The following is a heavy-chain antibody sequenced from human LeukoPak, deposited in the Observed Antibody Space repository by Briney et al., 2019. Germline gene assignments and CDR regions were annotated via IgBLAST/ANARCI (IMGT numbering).Heavy chain of an antibody. V-gene: IGHV4-34*01. Sequence: SETLSLTCAVYGGTFSGYYLSWIRQPPGKGLEWIGEINHSGSTNYNPSLKSRVTISVDTSKNQFSLKLSSVTAADTAVYYCARGGYCSSTSCYAGGGTPYNWFDPWGQGTLVTVSS. D-gene: IGHD2-2*01. CDR3: ARGGYCSSTSCYAGGGTPYNWFDP. J-gene: IGHJ5*02. CDR1: GGTFSGYY. CDR2: INHSGST.